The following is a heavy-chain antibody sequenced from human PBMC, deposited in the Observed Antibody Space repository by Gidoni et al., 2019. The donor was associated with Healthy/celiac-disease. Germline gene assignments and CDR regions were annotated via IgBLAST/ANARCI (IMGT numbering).Heavy chain of an antibody. CDR2: IDYSGST. CDR3: ARVSGYSGYDPIDY. D-gene: IGHD5-12*01. V-gene: IGHV4-31*03. CDR1: GGSITSGGYY. J-gene: IGHJ4*02. Sequence: QVQLQESGPGLVKPSQTLSLTCTVSGGSITSGGYYWSWIRQHPGKGLEWIGYIDYSGSTYYNPSLKSRVTISVDTSKNQFSLKLSSVTAADTAVYYCARVSGYSGYDPIDYWGQGTLVTVSS.